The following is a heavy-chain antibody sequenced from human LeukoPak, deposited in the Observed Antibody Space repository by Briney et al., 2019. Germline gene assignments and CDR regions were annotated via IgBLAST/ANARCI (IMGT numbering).Heavy chain of an antibody. CDR1: GGSISSYY. CDR3: ARHVVRGVIRPHYFDS. J-gene: IGHJ4*02. D-gene: IGHD3-10*01. CDR2: IYYSGST. V-gene: IGHV4-59*08. Sequence: SETLSLTCTVSGGSISSYYWSWIRQPPGKGLEWIGYIYYSGSTNYNPSLKSRVTISVDTSKNQFSLKLSSVTAADTAVYYCARHVVRGVIRPHYFDSWGQGTLVTVSS.